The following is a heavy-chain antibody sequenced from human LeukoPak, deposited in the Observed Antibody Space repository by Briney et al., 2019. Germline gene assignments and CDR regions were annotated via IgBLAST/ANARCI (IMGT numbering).Heavy chain of an antibody. Sequence: GGSLRLSCAASGFIFSSYGMHWVRQAPGKGLEWVAVIWYDGSNKYYADSVKGRFTISRDNSKNTLYLQMNSLRAEDTAVYYCAKDIRCGIEAFDIWGQGTMVTVSS. D-gene: IGHD4/OR15-4a*01. V-gene: IGHV3-33*06. CDR2: IWYDGSNK. CDR3: AKDIRCGIEAFDI. J-gene: IGHJ3*02. CDR1: GFIFSSYG.